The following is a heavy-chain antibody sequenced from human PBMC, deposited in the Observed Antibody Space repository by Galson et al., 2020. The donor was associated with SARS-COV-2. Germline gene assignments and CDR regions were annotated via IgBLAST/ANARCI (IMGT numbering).Heavy chain of an antibody. J-gene: IGHJ6*02. CDR2: IKSKTDGATT. CDR3: NTDEKAYDLLKGRYGVDV. D-gene: IGHD3-9*01. Sequence: GRYQRLSCAASGFTLRNARMAWVRKPPGTGLEWLGRIKSKTDGATTDYVAPVKGRFTISRDDSKNILYLQMNRLKTEDTGVYYCNTDEKAYDLLKGRYGVDVWGPGISVTVSS. CDR1: GFTLRNAR. V-gene: IGHV3-15*01.